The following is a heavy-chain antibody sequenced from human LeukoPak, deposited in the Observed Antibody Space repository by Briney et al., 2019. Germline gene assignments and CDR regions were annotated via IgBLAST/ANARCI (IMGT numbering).Heavy chain of an antibody. CDR3: ARDWHCSGGSCYSDWFDP. V-gene: IGHV1-2*02. J-gene: IGHJ5*02. CDR2: INPNSGGT. Sequence: ASVKVSCKAPGYTFTGYYMHWVRQAPGQGLEWMGWINPNSGGTNYAQKLQGRVTMTRDTSISTAYMELSRLRSDDTAVYYCARDWHCSGGSCYSDWFDPWGQGTLVTVSS. CDR1: GYTFTGYY. D-gene: IGHD2-15*01.